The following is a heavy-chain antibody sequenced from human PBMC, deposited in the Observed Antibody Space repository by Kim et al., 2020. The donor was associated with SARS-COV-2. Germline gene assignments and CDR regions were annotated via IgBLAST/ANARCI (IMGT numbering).Heavy chain of an antibody. V-gene: IGHV4-4*02. CDR1: GGSISSLSW. Sequence: SETLSLTCAVSGGSISSLSWWSWVRQAPGRGLEWIGEISHSGSPNYHPSLKSRMTISIDSSKNQFSLKLTSVTAADTAIYFCAGLSADMMSMVWGLGGWFDPWGEGTM. CDR3: AGLSADMMSMVWGLGGWFDP. CDR2: ISHSGSP. J-gene: IGHJ5*02. D-gene: IGHD2-8*01.